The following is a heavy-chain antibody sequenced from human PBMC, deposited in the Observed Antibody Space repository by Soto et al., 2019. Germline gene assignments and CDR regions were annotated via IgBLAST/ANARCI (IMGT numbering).Heavy chain of an antibody. D-gene: IGHD6-13*01. J-gene: IGHJ4*02. CDR2: IYPGDYET. CDR3: ARSPRSSPYFDY. V-gene: IGHV5-51*01. CDR1: GYTFSNFW. Sequence: GESLKISCQCSGYTFSNFWIAWVRQLPGKGLEWMGIIYPGDYETRYSPSFHGKVTISVDRSIGTAYLQWSSLEASDSAFYFCARSPRSSPYFDYWGQGALVTVS.